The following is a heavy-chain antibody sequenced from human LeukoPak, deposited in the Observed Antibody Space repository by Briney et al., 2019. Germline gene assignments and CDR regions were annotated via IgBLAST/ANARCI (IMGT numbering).Heavy chain of an antibody. CDR2: IPGSGGAT. V-gene: IGHV3-23*01. CDR3: ARARPWDSSRSYYFGMDV. CDR1: GFTFSSYA. J-gene: IGHJ6*02. Sequence: GGSLRLSCEASGFTFSSYAIRWVRQAPGTGLEWVSSIPGSGGATYYADSVRGRFTISRDSSKNTVYLQMNSLRDEDTAVYYCARARPWDSSRSYYFGMDVWGHGTTVTVSS. D-gene: IGHD3-22*01.